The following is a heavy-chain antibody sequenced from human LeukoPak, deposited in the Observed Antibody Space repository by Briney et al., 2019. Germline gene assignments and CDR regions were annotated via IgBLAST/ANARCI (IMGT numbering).Heavy chain of an antibody. CDR1: GFTFSSYE. D-gene: IGHD3-9*01. CDR2: ISSGGSTI. J-gene: IGHJ4*02. Sequence: GGSLRLSCAASGFTFSSYEMNWVRQAPGKGLEWVSYISSGGSTIYYADSVKGRFTISRDNAKNSLYLQMNSLRAEDTALYYCAKDHYDILTGYNDYWGQGTLVTVSS. CDR3: AKDHYDILTGYNDY. V-gene: IGHV3-48*03.